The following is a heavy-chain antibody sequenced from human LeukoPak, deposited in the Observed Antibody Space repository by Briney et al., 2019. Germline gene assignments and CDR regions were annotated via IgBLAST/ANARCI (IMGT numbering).Heavy chain of an antibody. J-gene: IGHJ4*02. CDR3: VKEMDYYDSSGYYFDY. V-gene: IGHV3-64D*06. Sequence: GGSLRLSCVASGFTFSSYAMHWVRQAPGKGLEYVSAISSNGGSTYYADSVKGRFTISRDNSKNTLYLQMSSLRAEDTAVYYCVKEMDYYDSSGYYFDYWGQGTLVTVSS. CDR1: GFTFSSYA. CDR2: ISSNGGST. D-gene: IGHD3-22*01.